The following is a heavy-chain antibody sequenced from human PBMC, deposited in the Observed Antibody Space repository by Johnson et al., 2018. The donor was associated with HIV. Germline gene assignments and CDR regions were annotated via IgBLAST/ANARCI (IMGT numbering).Heavy chain of an antibody. CDR3: VKEASRGTVTQAPDAFDI. J-gene: IGHJ3*02. D-gene: IGHD4-17*01. Sequence: VQLVESGGGLVQPGGSLRLSCAASGFTFSSYDMHWVRQATGKGLEWVSAIGTAGDTYYPGSVKGRFTISRENAKNSLYLQMNSLRVEDTAVYYCVKEASRGTVTQAPDAFDIWGQGTVVTVSS. V-gene: IGHV3-13*01. CDR2: IGTAGDT. CDR1: GFTFSSYD.